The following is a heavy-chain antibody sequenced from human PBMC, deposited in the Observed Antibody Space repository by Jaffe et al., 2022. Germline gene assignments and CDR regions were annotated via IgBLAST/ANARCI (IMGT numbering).Heavy chain of an antibody. J-gene: IGHJ6*03. V-gene: IGHV3-7*05. D-gene: IGHD6-19*01. CDR2: IKQDGSEK. CDR1: GFTFSSYW. Sequence: EVQLVESGGGLVQPGGSLRLSCAASGFTFSSYWMSWVRQAPGKGLEWVANIKQDGSEKYYVDSVKGRFTISRDNAKNSLYLQMNSLRAEDTAVYYCATSVAGNIMGYYYYYMDVWGKGTTVTVSS. CDR3: ATSVAGNIMGYYYYYMDV.